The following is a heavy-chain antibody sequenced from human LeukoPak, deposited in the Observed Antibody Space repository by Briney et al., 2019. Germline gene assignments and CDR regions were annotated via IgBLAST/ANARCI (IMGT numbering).Heavy chain of an antibody. Sequence: GGSLRLSCAASGFTFSSYSMNWVRQAPGKGLEWVSSISSSCSYIYYADSVKGRFTISRDNAKNSLYLQMNSLRAEDTAVYYCARVEGDILTGYYSPFDYWGQGTLVTVSS. CDR2: ISSSCSYI. CDR1: GFTFSSYS. V-gene: IGHV3-21*01. CDR3: ARVEGDILTGYYSPFDY. D-gene: IGHD3-9*01. J-gene: IGHJ4*02.